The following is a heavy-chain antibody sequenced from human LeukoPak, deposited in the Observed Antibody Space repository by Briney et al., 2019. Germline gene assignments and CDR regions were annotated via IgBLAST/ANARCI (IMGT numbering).Heavy chain of an antibody. D-gene: IGHD2-21*02. Sequence: GGSLRLSCAVSGFTVSSNYMSWVRQAPGKGLEWVSVIYSGGSTYYADSVKGRFTISRDNSKNTLYLQMSSLRAEDTAVYYCASCFRVTAFDVWDQGTMVTVSS. CDR2: IYSGGST. V-gene: IGHV3-66*01. CDR1: GFTVSSNY. CDR3: ASCFRVTAFDV. J-gene: IGHJ3*01.